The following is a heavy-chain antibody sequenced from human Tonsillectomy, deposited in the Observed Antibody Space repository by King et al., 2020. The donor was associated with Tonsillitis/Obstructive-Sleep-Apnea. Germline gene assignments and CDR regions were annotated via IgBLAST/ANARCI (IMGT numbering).Heavy chain of an antibody. CDR1: GGSFSGYY. V-gene: IGHV4-34*01. CDR3: ARGQNYGGNSGFDY. CDR2: INHSGST. D-gene: IGHD4-23*01. J-gene: IGHJ4*02. Sequence: VQLQQWGAGLLKPSETLSLTCAVYGGSFSGYYWSWIRQPPGKGLEWIGEINHSGSTNYNPSLKSRVTISVDTSKNQFSLKLNSVTAADTSVYYCARGQNYGGNSGFDYWGQGTLVTVSS.